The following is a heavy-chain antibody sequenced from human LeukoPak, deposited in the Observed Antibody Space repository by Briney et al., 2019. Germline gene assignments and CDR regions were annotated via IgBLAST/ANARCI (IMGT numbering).Heavy chain of an antibody. CDR3: AKLQKGNYKANF. CDR1: GFAFSSYH. CDR2: VTASSDNI. Sequence: GGSLRLSCVGSGFAFSSYHLSWVRQIPGKGLEWLSVVTASSDNIYYADSVRGRFTISRDNSKDTLYLQMNGLRAEDSALYYCAKLQKGNYKANFWGQGTLVTVSS. J-gene: IGHJ4*02. D-gene: IGHD3-10*01. V-gene: IGHV3-23*01.